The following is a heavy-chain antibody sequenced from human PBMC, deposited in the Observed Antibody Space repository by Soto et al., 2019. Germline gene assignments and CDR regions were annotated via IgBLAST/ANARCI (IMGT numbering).Heavy chain of an antibody. CDR2: TYQSGSA. CDR1: SGSISSGGYS. CDR3: ARDYYGMDV. Sequence: QLQESGSGLVKPSQTLSLTCTVSSGSISSGGYSWTWIRQSPGKGLEWIGYTYQSGSAYYNPSLKSRVTISVDRSKNQFSLNLTSVTAADTAVYYCARDYYGMDVWGQGTTVTVSS. V-gene: IGHV4-30-2*06. J-gene: IGHJ6*02.